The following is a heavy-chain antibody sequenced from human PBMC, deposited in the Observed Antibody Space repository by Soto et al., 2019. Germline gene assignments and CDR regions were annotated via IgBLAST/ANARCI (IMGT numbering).Heavy chain of an antibody. CDR1: GYTFTSYG. D-gene: IGHD3-3*01. Sequence: GASVKVSCKASGYTFTSYGISWVRQAPGQGLERMGWISAYNGNTNYAQKLQGRVTMTTDTSTSTAYMELRSLRSDDTAVYYCARSGRVTIFGVVTPYYYYGMDVWGQGTTVTVSS. J-gene: IGHJ6*02. CDR3: ARSGRVTIFGVVTPYYYYGMDV. V-gene: IGHV1-18*01. CDR2: ISAYNGNT.